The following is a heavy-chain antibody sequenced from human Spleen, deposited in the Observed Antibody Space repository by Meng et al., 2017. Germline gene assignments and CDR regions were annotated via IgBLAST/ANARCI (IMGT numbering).Heavy chain of an antibody. V-gene: IGHV3-21*01. Sequence: GGSLRLSCAASGFTFDDYAMHWVRQAPGKGLEWVSSISSSSSYIYYADSVKGRFAISRDNAKNSLYLQMNSLRAEDTAVYYCARASYYYDTSDYTSGYYSLDYWGQGALVTVSS. J-gene: IGHJ4*02. D-gene: IGHD3-22*01. CDR1: GFTFDDYA. CDR2: ISSSSSYI. CDR3: ARASYYYDTSDYTSGYYSLDY.